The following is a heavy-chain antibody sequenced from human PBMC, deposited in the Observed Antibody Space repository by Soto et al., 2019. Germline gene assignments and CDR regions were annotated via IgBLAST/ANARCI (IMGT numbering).Heavy chain of an antibody. CDR2: ISYDGSNK. CDR3: ARDLEMATRTSHY. CDR1: GFTLSGYA. V-gene: IGHV3-30-3*01. D-gene: IGHD5-12*01. Sequence: QVQLVESGGGVVQPGRSLRLSCAASGFTLSGYAMHWVCQVPGKGLEWVAVISYDGSNKYYADSVKGRFTISRDNSKNTLYLQMNSLRAEDTGVYYCARDLEMATRTSHYWGQGTLVTVSS. J-gene: IGHJ4*02.